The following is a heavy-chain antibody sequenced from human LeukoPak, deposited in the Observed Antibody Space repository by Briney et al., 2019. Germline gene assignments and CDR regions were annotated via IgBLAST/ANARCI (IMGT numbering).Heavy chain of an antibody. CDR1: GFTFRTFP. J-gene: IGHJ4*02. CDR2: ISYDGSDI. D-gene: IGHD3-10*01. V-gene: IGHV3-30*04. CDR3: ARDRVVVPNHYSDN. Sequence: PGGSLRLSCAASGFTFRTFPLHWVSQAPGKGLEWVAMISYDGSDIDYAASVKGRFTISRDNSKNTLYLQMNSLRAEDTAVYYCARDRVVVPNHYSDNCGQGTLVTVSS.